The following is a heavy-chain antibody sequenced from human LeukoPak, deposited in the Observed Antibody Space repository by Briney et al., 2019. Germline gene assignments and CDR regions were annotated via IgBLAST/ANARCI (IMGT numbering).Heavy chain of an antibody. CDR2: ISGSGVAT. CDR3: AKDWGYSSSQGYYFDY. Sequence: GGSLRLACAASGFTFSSYAVSWVRQAPGKGLEWVSSISGSGVATYSADSVKGRFTISRDNSKNTLYLQMNSLRAEDMAVYYCAKDWGYSSSQGYYFDYWGQGTLVTVSS. V-gene: IGHV3-23*01. D-gene: IGHD6-13*01. J-gene: IGHJ4*02. CDR1: GFTFSSYA.